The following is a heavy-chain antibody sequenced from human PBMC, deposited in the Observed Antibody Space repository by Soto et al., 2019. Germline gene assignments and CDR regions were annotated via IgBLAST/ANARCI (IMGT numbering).Heavy chain of an antibody. J-gene: IGHJ4*02. CDR2: ISAYNGNT. Sequence: ASVKVSCKASGYTFTSYGISWVRQAPGQGLEWMGWISAYNGNTNYAQKLQGRVTMTTDTSTSTAYMELRSLRSDDTAVYYCAREEPAFYDSSGYYYLGYWGQGTLVTVSS. D-gene: IGHD3-22*01. CDR1: GYTFTSYG. V-gene: IGHV1-18*01. CDR3: AREEPAFYDSSGYYYLGY.